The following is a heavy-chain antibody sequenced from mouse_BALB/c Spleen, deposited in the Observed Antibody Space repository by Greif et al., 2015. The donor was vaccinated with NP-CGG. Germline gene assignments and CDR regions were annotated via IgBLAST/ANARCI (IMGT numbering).Heavy chain of an antibody. CDR1: GFSLTSYG. D-gene: IGHD1-2*01. V-gene: IGHV2-9*02. J-gene: IGHJ3*01. CDR2: IWAGGST. CDR3: ARVITAATGFAY. Sequence: VHLVESGPGLVAPSQRLSLTCTVSGFSLTSYGVHWVRQPPGKGLEWLGVIWAGGSTKYNSALMSRLSISKDNSMSHVCIKMISLQTDVTAMYYCARVITAATGFAYWGQWTLVTVST.